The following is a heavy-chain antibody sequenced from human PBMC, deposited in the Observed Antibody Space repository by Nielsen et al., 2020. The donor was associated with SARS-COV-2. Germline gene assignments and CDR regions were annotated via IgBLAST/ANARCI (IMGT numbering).Heavy chain of an antibody. Sequence: GESLKISCAASGFTFNDYGVSWVRQAPGKGLEWVSTINGGGDVTYYADSVRGRFTISRDNSRNTLLLHMHSLRVEDTAIYYCAKDRLKYGCYDNWGLGTLVTVSS. CDR2: INGGGDVT. CDR3: AKDRLKYGCYDN. D-gene: IGHD2-15*01. V-gene: IGHV3-23*01. CDR1: GFTFNDYG. J-gene: IGHJ4*02.